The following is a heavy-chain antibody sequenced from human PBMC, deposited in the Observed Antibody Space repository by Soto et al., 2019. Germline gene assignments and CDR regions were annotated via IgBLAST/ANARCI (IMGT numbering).Heavy chain of an antibody. J-gene: IGHJ3*01. CDR1: GFNFRNFN. CDR2: VSGSSSYI. CDR3: ARDLRGHYGP. D-gene: IGHD4-17*01. Sequence: GGSLRLSCEGSGFNFRNFNMIWVRQAPGKGLEWVSSVSGSSSYIYYADSVEGRFTVSRDNANNLVFLQMNGLRPEDTAMYYCARDLRGHYGPWGQGTMVTVSS. V-gene: IGHV3-21*06.